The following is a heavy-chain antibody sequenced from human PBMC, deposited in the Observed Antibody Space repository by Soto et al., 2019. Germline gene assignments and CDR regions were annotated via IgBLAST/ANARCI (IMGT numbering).Heavy chain of an antibody. CDR2: IIPIFGTA. CDR1: GGTFSSYA. V-gene: IGHV1-69*01. CDR3: ARGGNVGYCTNGVCPYYFDY. J-gene: IGHJ4*02. Sequence: QVQLVQSGAEVKKPGSSVKVSCKASGGTFSSYAISWVRQAPGQGLEWMGGIIPIFGTANYAQKFQGRVTITADQSTSTAHMELSSLRSEDTAVYYCARGGNVGYCTNGVCPYYFDYWGQGTLVTVSS. D-gene: IGHD2-8*01.